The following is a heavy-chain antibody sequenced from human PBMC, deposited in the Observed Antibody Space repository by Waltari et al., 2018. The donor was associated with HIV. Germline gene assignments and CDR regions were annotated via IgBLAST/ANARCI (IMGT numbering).Heavy chain of an antibody. J-gene: IGHJ6*02. Sequence: EMQLVESGGGLVQPGGSLRLSCVASGFTFSSYEMNGVRQVPGRGLEVSLYIGSSGKTISYAGSVKVRFTCSRDNAKKSLFLQMQSLRVEDTAVYWCARVNQVLYYGMDVWGQGTTVTVSS. CDR2: IGSSGKTI. CDR1: GFTFSSYE. D-gene: IGHD2-2*02. CDR3: ARVNQVLYYGMDV. V-gene: IGHV3-48*03.